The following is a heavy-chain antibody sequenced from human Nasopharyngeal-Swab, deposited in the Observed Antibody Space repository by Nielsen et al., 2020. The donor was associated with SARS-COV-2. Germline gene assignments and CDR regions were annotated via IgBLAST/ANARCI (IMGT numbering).Heavy chain of an antibody. Sequence: GESLKISCAASGFAYNNYATNWVRQAPGKGLEWVSVISGSGDTTYYADSVKGRFTISRDNSKNTLYLQMNSLTAEDTAVYFCAKGRNRILVTGTLFDYWGQGTLVTVSS. J-gene: IGHJ4*02. CDR2: ISGSGDTT. V-gene: IGHV3-23*01. D-gene: IGHD6-19*01. CDR3: AKGRNRILVTGTLFDY. CDR1: GFAYNNYA.